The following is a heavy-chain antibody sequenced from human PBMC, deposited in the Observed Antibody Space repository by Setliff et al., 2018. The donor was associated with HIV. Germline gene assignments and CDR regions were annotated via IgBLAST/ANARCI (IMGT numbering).Heavy chain of an antibody. D-gene: IGHD4-17*01. CDR1: GGSISSGGYY. CDR3: ARGDYPDYFDY. V-gene: IGHV4-31*03. Sequence: SETLSLTCTVSGGSISSGGYYWSWIRQHPGKGLEWIGYIYYSGSTYYNPSLRSRVTISVDTSKNQFSLKLSSVTAADTAVYYCARGDYPDYFDYWGQGTLVTVSS. J-gene: IGHJ4*02. CDR2: IYYSGST.